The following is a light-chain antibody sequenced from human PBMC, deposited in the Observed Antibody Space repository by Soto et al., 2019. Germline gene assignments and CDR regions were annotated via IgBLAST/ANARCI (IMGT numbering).Light chain of an antibody. CDR2: SAS. J-gene: IGKJ2*01. CDR3: LQHSDYPFT. Sequence: DIQMTQSPSSLSASVGDRVTITCRASQGIRDALGWYQQKPGNVPKRLIYSASRLQNGVPARLSGSGSETVFTLTSRRLKTEVVATYFCLQHSDYPFTFGGGTRLAI. V-gene: IGKV1-17*01. CDR1: QGIRDA.